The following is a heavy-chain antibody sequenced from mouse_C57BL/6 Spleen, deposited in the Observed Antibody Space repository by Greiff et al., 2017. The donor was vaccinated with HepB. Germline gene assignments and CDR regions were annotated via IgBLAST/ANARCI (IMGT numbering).Heavy chain of an antibody. CDR2: SRNKANDYTT. V-gene: IGHV7-1*01. CDR3: ARDVYDYDVWFAY. D-gene: IGHD2-4*01. CDR1: GFTFSDFY. Sequence: EVKLMESGGGLVQSGRSLRLSCATSGFTFSDFYMEWVRQAPGKGLEWIAASRNKANDYTTEYSASVKGRFIVSRDTSQSILYLQMNALRAEDTAIYYCARDVYDYDVWFAYWGQGTLVTVSA. J-gene: IGHJ3*01.